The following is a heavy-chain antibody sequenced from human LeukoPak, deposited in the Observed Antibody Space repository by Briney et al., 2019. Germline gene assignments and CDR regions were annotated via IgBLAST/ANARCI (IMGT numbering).Heavy chain of an antibody. J-gene: IGHJ3*02. CDR2: IDPSDSHT. D-gene: IGHD1-26*01. Sequence: GESLKISCKGSGYSFTSYWITWVRQMPGKGLEWMGRIDPSDSHTNYSPSFQGQVTISADKSISTAYLQWSSLKASDTAMYYCGVKPEYSGSYYRDAFDIWGQGTMVTVSS. V-gene: IGHV5-10-1*04. CDR1: GYSFTSYW. CDR3: GVKPEYSGSYYRDAFDI.